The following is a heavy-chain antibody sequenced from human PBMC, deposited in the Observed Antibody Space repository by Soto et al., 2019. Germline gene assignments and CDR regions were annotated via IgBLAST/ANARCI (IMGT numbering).Heavy chain of an antibody. D-gene: IGHD3-16*01. V-gene: IGHV4-30-4*01. CDR2: IYYSGST. CDR3: ARTPGGWFDP. Sequence: PSETLSLTCTVSGGSISSGDYYWSWIRQPPGKGLEWIGYIYYSGSTYYNPSLKSRVTISIDPSKNQFSLKLNSVTAADAAVYYCARTPGGWFDPWGRGTLGTAPQ. CDR1: GGSISSGDYY. J-gene: IGHJ5*02.